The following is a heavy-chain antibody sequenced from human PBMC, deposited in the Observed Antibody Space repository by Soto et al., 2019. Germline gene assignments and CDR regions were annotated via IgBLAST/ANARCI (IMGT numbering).Heavy chain of an antibody. CDR1: GASISNYY. CDR2: VYTSGT. CDR3: AKASPNWFDP. Sequence: SETLSLTCTVSGASISNYYWSWIRQPAGKGLEGIGRVYTSGTNYNPSLKSRVTMSVDTSTNQLFLKLSSVTAAETAVYYCAKASPNWFDPWGQGSLVTVSS. J-gene: IGHJ5*02. V-gene: IGHV4-4*07.